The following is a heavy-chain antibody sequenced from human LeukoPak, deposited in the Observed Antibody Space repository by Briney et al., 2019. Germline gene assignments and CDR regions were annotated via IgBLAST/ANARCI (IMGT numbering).Heavy chain of an antibody. Sequence: GGSLRLSCAASGFTFSSYAMSWVRQAPGKGLEWVSAISGSGGSTYYADSVKGRFTISRDNSKNTLYLQMNSLRAEDTAVYYCAEDRGDVVGAAYFDYWGQGTLVTVSS. CDR2: ISGSGGST. CDR3: AEDRGDVVGAAYFDY. D-gene: IGHD1-26*01. V-gene: IGHV3-23*01. J-gene: IGHJ4*02. CDR1: GFTFSSYA.